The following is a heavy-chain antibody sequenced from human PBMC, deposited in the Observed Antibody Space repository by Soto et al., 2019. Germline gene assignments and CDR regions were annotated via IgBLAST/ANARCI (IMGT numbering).Heavy chain of an antibody. J-gene: IGHJ6*02. CDR2: ISAYNGNT. Sequence: ASVKVSCKASGYTFTSYGISWVRQAPGQGLEWMGWISAYNGNTNYAQKLQGRVTMTTDTSTSTAYMELRGLRSEDTAVYYCARDRLLWFGELFPIRYYGMDVWGQGTTVTVSS. V-gene: IGHV1-18*04. D-gene: IGHD3-10*01. CDR3: ARDRLLWFGELFPIRYYGMDV. CDR1: GYTFTSYG.